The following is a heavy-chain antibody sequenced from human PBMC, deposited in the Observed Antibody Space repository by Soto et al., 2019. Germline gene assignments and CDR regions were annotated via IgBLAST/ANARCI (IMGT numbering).Heavy chain of an antibody. CDR1: GFTFSNAW. D-gene: IGHD6-13*01. CDR2: IKSKTDGGTT. Sequence: GGSLRLSCAASGFTFSNAWMSWVRQAPGKGLEWVGRIKSKTDGGTTDYAAPVKGGFTISRDDSKNTLYLQMNSLKTEDAAVYYCTTDRPAADYYYYFYMDVWGKGTTVTVSS. CDR3: TTDRPAADYYYYFYMDV. V-gene: IGHV3-15*01. J-gene: IGHJ6*03.